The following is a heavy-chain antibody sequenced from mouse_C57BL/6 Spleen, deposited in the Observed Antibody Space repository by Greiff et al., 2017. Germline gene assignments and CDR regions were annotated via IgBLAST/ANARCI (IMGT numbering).Heavy chain of an antibody. CDR3: ASVYYGSSYEFAY. J-gene: IGHJ3*01. V-gene: IGHV1-26*01. CDR1: GYTFTDYY. D-gene: IGHD1-1*01. Sequence: VQLQQSGPELVKPGASVKISSKASGYTFTDYYMNWVKQSHGKSLEWIGDINPNNGGTSYNQKFKGKATLTVDKSSSTAYMELRSLTSEDSAVYYCASVYYGSSYEFAYWGQGTLVTVSA. CDR2: INPNNGGT.